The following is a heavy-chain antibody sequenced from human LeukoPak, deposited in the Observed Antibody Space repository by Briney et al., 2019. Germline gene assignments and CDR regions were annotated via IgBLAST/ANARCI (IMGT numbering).Heavy chain of an antibody. CDR3: ARDRSGSLDY. CDR2: SNADGSIT. D-gene: IGHD1-26*01. V-gene: IGHV3-74*01. J-gene: IGHJ4*02. Sequence: GGSLRLSCAASGFTFSGHWMHWVRQAPGKGLVWVSGSNADGSITNSADSVKGRFTISRDNAKNTLHLQMNSLRAEDTAVYYCARDRSGSLDYWGQGTLVTVSS. CDR1: GFTFSGHW.